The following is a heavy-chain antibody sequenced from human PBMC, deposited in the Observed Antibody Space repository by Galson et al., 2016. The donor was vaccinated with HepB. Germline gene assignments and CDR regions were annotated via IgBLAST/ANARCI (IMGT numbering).Heavy chain of an antibody. CDR1: GGPFKNYP. Sequence: SVKVSCKASGGPFKNYPFAWVRQAPGQGLEWMGYSLPLLGATNYAQKFQDRVTITAAESTSTVYMELTSLTSEDTAIYYCARDYGYTYAYNYWGQGTLVTVSS. CDR2: SLPLLGAT. CDR3: ARDYGYTYAYNY. J-gene: IGHJ4*02. V-gene: IGHV1-69*11. D-gene: IGHD5-18*01.